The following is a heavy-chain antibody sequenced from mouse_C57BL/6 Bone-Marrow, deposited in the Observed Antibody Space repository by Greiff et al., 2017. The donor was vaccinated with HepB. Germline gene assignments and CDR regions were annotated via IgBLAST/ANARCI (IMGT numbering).Heavy chain of an antibody. CDR2: ISYDGSN. CDR3: ARDGNYEGDYFDY. V-gene: IGHV3-6*01. CDR1: GYSITSGYY. Sequence: EVQLVESGPGLVKPSQSLSLTCSVTGYSITSGYYWNWIRQFPGNKLEWMGYISYDGSNNYNPSLKNRISITRDTSKNQFFLKLNSVTTEDTATYYCARDGNYEGDYFDYWGQGTTLTVSS. J-gene: IGHJ2*01. D-gene: IGHD2-1*01.